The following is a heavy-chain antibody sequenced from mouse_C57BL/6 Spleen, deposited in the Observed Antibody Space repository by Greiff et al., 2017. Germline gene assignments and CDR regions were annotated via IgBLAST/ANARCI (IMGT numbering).Heavy chain of an antibody. D-gene: IGHD2-4*01. Sequence: QVQLQQPGAELVRPGSSVKLSCKASGYTFTSYWMDWVKQRPGQGLEWIGNIYPSDSETHYNQKFKDKATLTVDKSSSTAYMQLSSLTSEDSAVYYCARGDYDYGIYAMDYWGQGTSVTVSS. CDR2: IYPSDSET. V-gene: IGHV1-61*01. CDR1: GYTFTSYW. J-gene: IGHJ4*01. CDR3: ARGDYDYGIYAMDY.